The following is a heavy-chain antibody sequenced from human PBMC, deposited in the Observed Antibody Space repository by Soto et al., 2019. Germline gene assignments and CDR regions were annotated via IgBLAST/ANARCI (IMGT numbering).Heavy chain of an antibody. CDR3: ARTRSFTLGFYYDGMDV. J-gene: IGHJ6*02. CDR1: GYSFARYW. V-gene: IGHV5-51*01. CDR2: IYPGDSDA. Sequence: GESLKISCQGSGYSFARYWIGWVRQVPGKDLEWMGIIYPGDSDARYSPSFQGQVTISADKSLRTAYLQWTSLKASDTALYYCARTRSFTLGFYYDGMDVWGQGTTVTVSS. D-gene: IGHD6-6*01.